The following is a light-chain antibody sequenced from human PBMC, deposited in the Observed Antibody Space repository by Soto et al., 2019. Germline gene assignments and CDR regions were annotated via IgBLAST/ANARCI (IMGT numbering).Light chain of an antibody. Sequence: QSVLTQPASVSGSPGQSITISCTGTSSDVDGYNYVSWYQQHPGKAPKLMIYDVSNRPSGVSNSFSGSKSGNTASLTFSGLQVEDEADYYCSSYTSSSTRVFGTGTKVTVL. CDR3: SSYTSSSTRV. J-gene: IGLJ1*01. CDR1: SSDVDGYNY. V-gene: IGLV2-14*01. CDR2: DVS.